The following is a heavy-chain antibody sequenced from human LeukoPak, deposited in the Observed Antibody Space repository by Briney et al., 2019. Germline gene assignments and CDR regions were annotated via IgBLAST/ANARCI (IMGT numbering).Heavy chain of an antibody. D-gene: IGHD7-27*01. CDR1: GFTFSSYT. V-gene: IGHV3-23*01. CDR3: AKDGGLWVSAHWGDS. Sequence: GGSLRLSCAASGFTFSSYTMSWVRQAPGKGLEWVSTITTSDGNTYYAASVKGRFTVSRDNSKNTLFLQMNSLRAEDTAVYYCAKDGGLWVSAHWGDSWGRGTLVTVSS. CDR2: ITTSDGNT. J-gene: IGHJ4*02.